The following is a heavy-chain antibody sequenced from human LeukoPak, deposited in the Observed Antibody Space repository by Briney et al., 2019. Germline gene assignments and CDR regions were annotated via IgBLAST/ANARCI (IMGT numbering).Heavy chain of an antibody. CDR3: ARDTGNGFPNWFDP. V-gene: IGHV1-69*05. Sequence: SVKVSCKASGGTFSSYAFSWVRQAPGQGLEWMGGIIPIFGTGNYAQKFQGRVTITTEESTSTVYMELNSLRSEDTAFYYCARDTGNGFPNWFDPWGQGTLVTVSS. CDR1: GGTFSSYA. CDR2: IIPIFGTG. D-gene: IGHD4-17*01. J-gene: IGHJ5*02.